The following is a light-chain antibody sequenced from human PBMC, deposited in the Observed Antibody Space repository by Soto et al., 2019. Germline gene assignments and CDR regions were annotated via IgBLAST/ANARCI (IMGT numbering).Light chain of an antibody. V-gene: IGLV1-40*01. CDR2: GNS. J-gene: IGLJ1*01. CDR1: SSNIGAGYD. CDR3: QSYDSSLSGSMV. Sequence: QSVLTQPPSVSGAPGQRVTISCTGSSSNIGAGYDVHWYQQLPGTAPKLLIYGNSHRPSGVPDRFSGSKSGTSASLAITGLQAEDEADYYCQSYDSSLSGSMVFGTGTKLTVL.